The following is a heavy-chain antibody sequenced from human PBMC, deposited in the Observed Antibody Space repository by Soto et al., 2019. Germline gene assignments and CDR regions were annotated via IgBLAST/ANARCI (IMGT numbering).Heavy chain of an antibody. J-gene: IGHJ5*02. CDR1: GLSITDSEMG. CDR2: IASSGEK. CDR3: ARRHLAVAVSPWFDP. D-gene: IGHD6-19*01. Sequence: QVTLKESGPVLVNPTESLTLRCTVSGLSITDSEMGVSWIRQPPGQPLEWLAHIASSGEKSYRTFIKSRLAISKDTSKSQIVLTMTNMDPADTATYYCARRHLAVAVSPWFDPWGQGIPGTVSS. V-gene: IGHV2-26*01.